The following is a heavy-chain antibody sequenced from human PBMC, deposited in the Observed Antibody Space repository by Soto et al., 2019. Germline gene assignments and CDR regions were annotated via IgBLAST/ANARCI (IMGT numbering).Heavy chain of an antibody. J-gene: IGHJ5*02. Sequence: ASVKVSCKASGYTFTSYGISWVRQAPGQGLEWMGWISAFNGTTNYAQKLQGRVTMTTDTSTSTAYMELRSLRSDDTAVYYCALERGDYRHSWFDPWGQGTLVTVSS. CDR1: GYTFTSYG. CDR3: ALERGDYRHSWFDP. V-gene: IGHV1-18*01. D-gene: IGHD4-17*01. CDR2: ISAFNGTT.